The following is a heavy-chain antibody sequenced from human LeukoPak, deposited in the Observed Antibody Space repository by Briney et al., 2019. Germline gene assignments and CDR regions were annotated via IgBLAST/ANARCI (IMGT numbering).Heavy chain of an antibody. CDR1: GGSISSSSYY. D-gene: IGHD4-4*01. CDR3: ARLRITVTTAPFDY. V-gene: IGHV4-39*01. CDR2: IYHSGST. Sequence: KPSETLSLTCTVSGGSISSSSYYWGWIRQPPGKGLEWIGSIYHSGSTYYNPSLKSRVTISVDTSKNQFSLKLSSVTAADTAVYYCARLRITVTTAPFDYWGQGTLVTVSS. J-gene: IGHJ4*02.